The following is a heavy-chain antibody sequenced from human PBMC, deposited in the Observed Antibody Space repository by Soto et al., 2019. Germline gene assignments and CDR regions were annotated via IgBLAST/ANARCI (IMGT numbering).Heavy chain of an antibody. CDR2: IVVGSGNT. Sequence: SVKVSCKASGFTFTSSAVQWVRQARGQRLEWIGWIVVGSGNTNYAQKFQERVTITRDMSTSTAYMELSSLRSEDTAVYYCAARKYYYDSSGYYIWGQGTLVTVS. V-gene: IGHV1-58*01. D-gene: IGHD3-22*01. CDR3: AARKYYYDSSGYYI. CDR1: GFTFTSSA. J-gene: IGHJ4*02.